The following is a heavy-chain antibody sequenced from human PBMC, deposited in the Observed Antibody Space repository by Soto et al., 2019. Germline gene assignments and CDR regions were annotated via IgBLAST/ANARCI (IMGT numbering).Heavy chain of an antibody. J-gene: IGHJ3*02. CDR3: ARDVSPGSSSLYLDAFDI. D-gene: IGHD6-13*01. CDR1: GFTLSMYW. Sequence: EVQLEESGGGLVQPGGSLRLSCAASGFTLSMYWMTWVRQAPGRGLEWVANIKQDGSKKSYLDSVRGRFTFSRDNVRNSLYLQMDSLRAEDTALYYCARDVSPGSSSLYLDAFDIWGQGTMVIVSS. CDR2: IKQDGSKK. V-gene: IGHV3-7*05.